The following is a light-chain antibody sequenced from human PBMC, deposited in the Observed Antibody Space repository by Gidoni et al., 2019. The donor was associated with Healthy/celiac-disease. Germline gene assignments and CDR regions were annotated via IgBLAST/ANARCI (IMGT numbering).Light chain of an antibody. CDR2: AAS. J-gene: IGKJ1*01. Sequence: DIQLTQSPSFLSASVGDRVTITCRASQGISSYLAWYQQKPVKAPKPLIYAASTLQSGVPSRFSGSGSGTEFTLTISSLQPEDFATYYCQQLNSYPRTFGQGTKVEIK. CDR1: QGISSY. V-gene: IGKV1-9*01. CDR3: QQLNSYPRT.